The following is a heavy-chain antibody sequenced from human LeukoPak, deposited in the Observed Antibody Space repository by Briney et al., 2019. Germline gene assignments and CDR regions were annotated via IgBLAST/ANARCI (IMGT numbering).Heavy chain of an antibody. CDR3: ARAGYSSGWYFDY. V-gene: IGHV3-33*01. D-gene: IGHD6-19*01. CDR2: IWYDGSNK. CDR1: GFPFSSYG. Sequence: GGPLRLSCAASGFPFSSYGMHGVRQAPGKGLEGGAVIWYDGSNKYYADSVKGRFTISRDNSKNTLYLQMNSLRAEDTAVYYCARAGYSSGWYFDYWGQGTLVTVSS. J-gene: IGHJ4*02.